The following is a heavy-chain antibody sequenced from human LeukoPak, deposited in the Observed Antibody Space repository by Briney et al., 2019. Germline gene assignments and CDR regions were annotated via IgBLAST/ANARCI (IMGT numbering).Heavy chain of an antibody. Sequence: GGSLRLSCAASEFIFSGYWMNWVRQAPGKGLEWVANIKQDGSEKQYVDSVRGRFTISRDNAKNSLYLQMNSLRVEDTAVYYCARDGFVGAADYWGPGTLVTVSS. V-gene: IGHV3-7*01. J-gene: IGHJ4*02. D-gene: IGHD6-13*01. CDR3: ARDGFVGAADY. CDR2: IKQDGSEK. CDR1: EFIFSGYW.